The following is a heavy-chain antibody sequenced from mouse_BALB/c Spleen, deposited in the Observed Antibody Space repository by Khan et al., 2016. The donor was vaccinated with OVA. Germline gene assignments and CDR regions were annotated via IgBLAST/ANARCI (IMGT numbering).Heavy chain of an antibody. CDR2: IGPGSSND. J-gene: IGHJ4*01. CDR3: ACYNYVGGGLYSMDY. D-gene: IGHD1-1*02. Sequence: DVVKPGASVKLSCKASGYTFTSYWINWIKQRPGQGLEWLGHIGPGSSNDYYTEIFKGKVILTVDTSSRMAYLQLSSLPSEASAVYYCACYNYVGGGLYSMDYWGQGTTVTVSS. CDR1: GYTFTSYW. V-gene: IGHV1S41*01.